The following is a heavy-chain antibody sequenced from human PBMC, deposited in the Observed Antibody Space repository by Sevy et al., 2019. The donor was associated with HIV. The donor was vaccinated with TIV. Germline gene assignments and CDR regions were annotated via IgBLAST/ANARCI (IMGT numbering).Heavy chain of an antibody. J-gene: IGHJ4*02. CDR3: AITKDYYGSSGSPIDY. Sequence: ASVKVSCQVSGYTLTEFSMHWVRQTPGKGLEWMATFDPEDGETVYAQKFQGRVTMAEDTSTDTADMELNSLGSEDTAVYYCAITKDYYGSSGSPIDYWGQGTLVTVSS. D-gene: IGHD3-22*01. V-gene: IGHV1-24*01. CDR2: FDPEDGET. CDR1: GYTLTEFS.